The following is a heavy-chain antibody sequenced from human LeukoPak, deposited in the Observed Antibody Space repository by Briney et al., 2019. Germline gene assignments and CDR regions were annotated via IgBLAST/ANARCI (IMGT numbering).Heavy chain of an antibody. CDR2: ISSTSGYI. CDR3: ARDRGIAVADYYFDY. CDR1: GFTFSIYS. D-gene: IGHD6-19*01. Sequence: GGSLRLSCAASGFTFSIYSLNWVRQAPGKGLEWVSSISSTSGYIYYADSVKGRFTISRDNAKNSLYLQMNSLRAEDTAVYYCARDRGIAVADYYFDYWGQGTLVTVSS. J-gene: IGHJ4*02. V-gene: IGHV3-21*01.